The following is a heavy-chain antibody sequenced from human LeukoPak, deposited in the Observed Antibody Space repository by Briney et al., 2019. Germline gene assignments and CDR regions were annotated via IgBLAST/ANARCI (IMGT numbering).Heavy chain of an antibody. J-gene: IGHJ4*02. Sequence: SETLSLTCTVSGYSISSGYYWGWIRQPPGKGLEWIGSIYHSGSTYYNPSLKSRVTISVDTSKNQFSLKLSSVTAADTAVYYCARGLSGSKFDYWGQGTLVTVSS. CDR3: ARGLSGSKFDY. CDR2: IYHSGST. CDR1: GYSISSGYY. D-gene: IGHD3-22*01. V-gene: IGHV4-38-2*02.